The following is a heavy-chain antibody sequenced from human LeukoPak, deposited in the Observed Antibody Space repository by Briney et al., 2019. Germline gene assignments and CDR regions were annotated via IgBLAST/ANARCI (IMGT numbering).Heavy chain of an antibody. J-gene: IGHJ4*02. CDR1: GGPVSSYA. Sequence: ASVKVSCKASGGPVSSYAINWVRQAPGQGLEWMGGIIPILGIANYAQKFQDRVTITADKSPITAYMDLSSLKSEDTAMYYCARVGCSGGDCQILDYWGQGTLVTVSS. V-gene: IGHV1-69*04. D-gene: IGHD2-21*02. CDR2: IIPILGIA. CDR3: ARVGCSGGDCQILDY.